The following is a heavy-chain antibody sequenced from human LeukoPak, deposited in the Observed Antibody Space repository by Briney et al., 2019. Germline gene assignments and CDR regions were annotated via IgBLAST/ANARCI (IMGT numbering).Heavy chain of an antibody. CDR2: INPDSGGT. CDR1: GYTFTGYY. V-gene: IGHV1-2*02. J-gene: IGHJ4*02. Sequence: GASVKVSCKASGYTFTGYYIHWVRQAPGQGLEWMGWINPDSGGTIYVQKFQGRVTMTRDSPISTVYMELSRLSSDDTAVYYRARGPNWGLDYWGQGTLVTVSS. D-gene: IGHD7-27*01. CDR3: ARGPNWGLDY.